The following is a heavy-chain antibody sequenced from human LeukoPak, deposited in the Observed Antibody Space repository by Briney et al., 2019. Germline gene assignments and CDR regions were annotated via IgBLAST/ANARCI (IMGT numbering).Heavy chain of an antibody. J-gene: IGHJ4*02. V-gene: IGHV3-30-3*01. D-gene: IGHD1-26*01. Sequence: PGGSLRLSCAASGFTFSNFAMLWVRQAPGKGLEWVALISYDGSNKFYADSVKGRFTISRDNAKNSLYLQMNSLRAEDTAVYYCAREGSGSYHDYWGQGTLVTVSS. CDR3: AREGSGSYHDY. CDR1: GFTFSNFA. CDR2: ISYDGSNK.